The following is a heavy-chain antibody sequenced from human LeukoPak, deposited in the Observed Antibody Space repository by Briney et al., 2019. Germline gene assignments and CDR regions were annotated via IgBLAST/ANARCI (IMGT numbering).Heavy chain of an antibody. CDR3: ARGRGYCTNGVCYSRWFVP. D-gene: IGHD2-8*01. CDR2: INHSGST. Sequence: SETLSLTCAVYGGSFSGYYWSWIRQPPGKGLEWIGEINHSGSTNYNPSLKSRVTISVDTSKNQFSLKLSSVTAADTAVYYCARGRGYCTNGVCYSRWFVPWGQGTLVTVSS. CDR1: GGSFSGYY. J-gene: IGHJ5*02. V-gene: IGHV4-34*01.